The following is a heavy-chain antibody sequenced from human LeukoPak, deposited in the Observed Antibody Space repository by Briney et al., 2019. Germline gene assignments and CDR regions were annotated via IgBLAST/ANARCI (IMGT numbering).Heavy chain of an antibody. J-gene: IGHJ3*02. Sequence: SETLSLTCTVSGGSISSYYWTWIRQPPGKGLQWIGYIYYSGSTEYNPSLKSRVTISIDPSNKQFSLNLSSVTAADTAVYYCARRCSGHTCYTDAYDIWGQGTMVTVSS. V-gene: IGHV4-59*08. D-gene: IGHD2-15*01. CDR2: IYYSGST. CDR1: GGSISSYY. CDR3: ARRCSGHTCYTDAYDI.